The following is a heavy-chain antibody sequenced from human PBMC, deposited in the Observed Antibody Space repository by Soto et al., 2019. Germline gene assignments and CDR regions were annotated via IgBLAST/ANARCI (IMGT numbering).Heavy chain of an antibody. V-gene: IGHV2-5*02. CDR1: GFSLTTNGVG. CDR2: INWDDDR. J-gene: IGHJ4*02. CDR3: AHKEFRTSSPFDF. Sequence: QITLKESGPALVTPTQTLTLTCTFSGFSLTTNGVGVAWIRQPPGKALEWLALINWDDDRHYNPSLTSRLTITQDTSKNQVVLTMTNMDPVDTATYYCAHKEFRTSSPFDFGGPGILVTVSS.